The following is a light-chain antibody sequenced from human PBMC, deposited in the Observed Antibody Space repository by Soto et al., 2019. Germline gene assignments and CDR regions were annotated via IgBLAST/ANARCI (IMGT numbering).Light chain of an antibody. CDR2: AAS. Sequence: IQLTQSPSSLSASVGDRVTITCRASQGISSYLAWYQQKPGKAPKLLIYAASTLQSGVPSRFSGSGSGTDCTLTISRLQPEDFATYYGQQLNSYPRTFGQGTKVEIK. J-gene: IGKJ1*01. CDR1: QGISSY. CDR3: QQLNSYPRT. V-gene: IGKV1-9*01.